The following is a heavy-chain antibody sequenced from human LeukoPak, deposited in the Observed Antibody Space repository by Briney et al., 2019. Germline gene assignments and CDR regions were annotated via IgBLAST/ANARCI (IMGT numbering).Heavy chain of an antibody. Sequence: GGSLRLSCAASGFTYNNFAMTWVRQAPGKGLEWVSGISFSDGSTYYADSVKGRFTISRDNSKNTLYLQMSSLRAEDTAVYYCAGGLRYFDWLEYFDYWGQGTLVTVSS. CDR2: ISFSDGST. J-gene: IGHJ4*02. CDR3: AGGLRYFDWLEYFDY. V-gene: IGHV3-23*01. CDR1: GFTYNNFA. D-gene: IGHD3-9*01.